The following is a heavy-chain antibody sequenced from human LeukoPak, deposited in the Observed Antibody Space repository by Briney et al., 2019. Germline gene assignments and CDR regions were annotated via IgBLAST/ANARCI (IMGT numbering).Heavy chain of an antibody. V-gene: IGHV3-23*01. D-gene: IGHD2-21*02. CDR3: AKPPRVVVVTAFNS. CDR2: ITGSGSST. CDR1: GFTFSSYA. J-gene: IGHJ4*02. Sequence: GGSLRLSCAASGFTFSSYAMTWVRQAPGKGLEWVSSITGSGSSTYYADSVKGRFTISRDNSKNTLYVQMNSLRAEDTAVYFCAKPPRVVVVTAFNSWGQGTLVTVSS.